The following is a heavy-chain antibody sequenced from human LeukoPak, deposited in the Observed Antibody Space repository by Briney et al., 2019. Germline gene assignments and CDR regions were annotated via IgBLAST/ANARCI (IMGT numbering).Heavy chain of an antibody. Sequence: PGGPLRLSCAASGFTFSSYSMNWVRQAPGKGLEWVSSISSSSSYIYYADSVKGRFTISRDNAKNSLYLQMNSLRAEDTAVYYCASGAAAMADYWGQGTLVTVSS. V-gene: IGHV3-21*01. CDR3: ASGAAAMADY. CDR2: ISSSSSYI. CDR1: GFTFSSYS. J-gene: IGHJ4*02. D-gene: IGHD5-18*01.